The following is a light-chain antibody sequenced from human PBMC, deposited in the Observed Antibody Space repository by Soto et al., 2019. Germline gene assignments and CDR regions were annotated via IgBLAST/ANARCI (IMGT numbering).Light chain of an antibody. J-gene: IGKJ1*01. CDR3: QQYGSSRA. V-gene: IGKV3-20*01. CDR1: QSVASSY. CDR2: HAS. Sequence: EIVLTQSPATLSLSPGERATLSCRASQSVASSYLAWYQQKPGQAPRILIYHASRRATGIPDRFSVSGSGTDFTLTISRLEPEDFAVYYCQQYGSSRAFGQETKVEIK.